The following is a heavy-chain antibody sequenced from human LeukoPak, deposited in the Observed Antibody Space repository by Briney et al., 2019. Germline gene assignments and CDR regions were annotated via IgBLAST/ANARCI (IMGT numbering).Heavy chain of an antibody. Sequence: SETLSLTCTVSGGSMNSYYWSWIRQSPGKGLEWIGYIYYSGSTNYNPSLKSRVTMSVDTSKNQFSLKLSSVTAADTAVYYCARTETYYYGSGSYRDYWGQGTLVTVSS. J-gene: IGHJ4*02. CDR2: IYYSGST. CDR3: ARTETYYYGSGSYRDY. D-gene: IGHD3-10*01. CDR1: GGSMNSYY. V-gene: IGHV4-59*12.